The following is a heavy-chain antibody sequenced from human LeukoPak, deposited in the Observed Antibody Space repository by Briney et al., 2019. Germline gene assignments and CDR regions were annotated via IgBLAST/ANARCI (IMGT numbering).Heavy chain of an antibody. Sequence: ASVKVSCKASGYTFTSYYMHWVRQAPGQGLEWMGIINPSGGSTSYAQKFQGRVTMTTDTSTSIAYMELRSLRSDDTAVYYCARVGYDFWSTIGGYFDYWGQGTLVTVSS. D-gene: IGHD3-3*01. CDR1: GYTFTSYY. V-gene: IGHV1-46*01. J-gene: IGHJ4*02. CDR2: INPSGGST. CDR3: ARVGYDFWSTIGGYFDY.